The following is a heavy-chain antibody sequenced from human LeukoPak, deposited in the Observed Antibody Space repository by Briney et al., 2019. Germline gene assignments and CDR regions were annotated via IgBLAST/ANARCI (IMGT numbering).Heavy chain of an antibody. V-gene: IGHV7-4-1*02. D-gene: IGHD3-3*01. CDR2: INTNTGNP. CDR3: ARDSQDYDFWSGYYWHYYYGMDV. CDR1: GYAFTTYA. Sequence: ASVKVSCKASGYAFTTYAMNWVRQAPGQGLEWMGWINTNTGNPTYVQGFTGRFVFSLDTSVSTAYLQISSLEAEDTAVYYCARDSQDYDFWSGYYWHYYYGMDVWGQGTTVTVSS. J-gene: IGHJ6*02.